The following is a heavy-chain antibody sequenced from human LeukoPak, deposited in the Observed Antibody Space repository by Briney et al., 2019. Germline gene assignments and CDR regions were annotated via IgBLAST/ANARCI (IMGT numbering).Heavy chain of an antibody. CDR2: ISYDGSNK. D-gene: IGHD1-26*01. J-gene: IGHJ4*02. Sequence: PGGSLRLSCAASGFTFSSYAMHWVRQAPGKGLEWVAVISYDGSNKYYADSVKGRFTISRDNSKNTLYLQMNSLRAEDTAVYYCARDLGWELLLSGVDYWGQGTLVTVSS. CDR1: GFTFSSYA. CDR3: ARDLGWELLLSGVDY. V-gene: IGHV3-30-3*01.